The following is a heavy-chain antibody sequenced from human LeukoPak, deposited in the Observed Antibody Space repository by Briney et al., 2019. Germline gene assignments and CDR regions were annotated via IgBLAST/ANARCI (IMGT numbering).Heavy chain of an antibody. V-gene: IGHV4-59*08. CDR2: ISYSGST. CDR1: GASISSYY. CDR3: ARHSHISSVGAFDI. D-gene: IGHD1-26*01. Sequence: SETLSLTCTVSGASISSYYWSWIRQPPGKGLEWIGYISYSGSTNYNPSLKSRVTISADTSKNQVSLTLSSVTAADTAVYYCARHSHISSVGAFDIWGQGTMVTVSS. J-gene: IGHJ3*02.